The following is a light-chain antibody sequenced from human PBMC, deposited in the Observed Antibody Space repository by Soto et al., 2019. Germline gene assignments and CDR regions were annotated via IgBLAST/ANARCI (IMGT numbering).Light chain of an antibody. CDR2: EGS. Sequence: QSVLTQPASVSGSPGQSITISCTGTSSDVGSYNLVSWYQHPGKAPKLMIYEGSKRPSGVSNRFSGSKSGNTASLTISGLQAEDEADYYCCSYAGSSTLVFGGGTKVTVL. J-gene: IGLJ2*01. CDR1: SSDVGSYNL. V-gene: IGLV2-23*01. CDR3: CSYAGSSTLV.